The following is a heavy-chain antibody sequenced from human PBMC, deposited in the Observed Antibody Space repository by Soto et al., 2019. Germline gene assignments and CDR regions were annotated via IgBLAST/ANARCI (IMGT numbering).Heavy chain of an antibody. CDR1: GGTFSSYA. V-gene: IGHV1-69*13. Sequence: GASVKVSCKASGGTFSSYAISWVRQAPGQGLEWMGGIIPIFGTANYAQKFQGRVTITADESTSTAYMELSSLRSEDTAVYYCARLPGVVQTLYYYYGMDVWGRGTTGTVSS. CDR3: ARLPGVVQTLYYYYGMDV. J-gene: IGHJ6*01. CDR2: IIPIFGTA. D-gene: IGHD3-3*01.